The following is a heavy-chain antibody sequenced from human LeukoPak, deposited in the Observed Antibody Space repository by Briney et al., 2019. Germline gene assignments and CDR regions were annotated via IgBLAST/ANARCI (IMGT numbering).Heavy chain of an antibody. CDR2: ISGSGGST. V-gene: IGHV3-23*01. J-gene: IGHJ4*02. D-gene: IGHD6-13*01. Sequence: PGGSLRLSCAASGFTFSSYAMSWVRQAPGKGLEWVSAISGSGGSTYYADSVKGRFTISRDNSKNTLYLQMNVLTVEDTAVYYCTREVGAVGLEYWGQGTLVIVSS. CDR3: TREVGAVGLEY. CDR1: GFTFSSYA.